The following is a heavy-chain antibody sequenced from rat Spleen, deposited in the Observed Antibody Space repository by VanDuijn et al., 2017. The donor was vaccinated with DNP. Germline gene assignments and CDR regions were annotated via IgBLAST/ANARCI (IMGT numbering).Heavy chain of an antibody. CDR1: GYSITNNY. CDR2: ISYSGSA. V-gene: IGHV3-1*01. J-gene: IGHJ2*01. CDR3: ARWTYYFDY. Sequence: EVQLQESGPGLVKPSQSLSLTCSVTGYSITNNYWGWIRKFPGNKMEWIGHISYSGSATNNPSLKSRISITRDTSKKQFFLQRSSVTSERTATYYWARWTYYFDYWGQGVKVTVSS.